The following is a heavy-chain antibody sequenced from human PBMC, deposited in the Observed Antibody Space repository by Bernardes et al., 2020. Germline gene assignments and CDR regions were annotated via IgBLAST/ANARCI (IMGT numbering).Heavy chain of an antibody. CDR2: IKQDGSEK. Sequence: GGSLRLSCAASGFTFSSYWMSWVRQAPGKGLEWVANIKQDGSEKYYVDSVKGRFTISRDNAKNSLYLQMNSLRAEDTAVYYCAREGESRDGYNLHGGYYYYYGMDVWGQGTTVTVSS. V-gene: IGHV3-7*01. J-gene: IGHJ6*02. D-gene: IGHD5-12*01. CDR3: AREGESRDGYNLHGGYYYYYGMDV. CDR1: GFTFSSYW.